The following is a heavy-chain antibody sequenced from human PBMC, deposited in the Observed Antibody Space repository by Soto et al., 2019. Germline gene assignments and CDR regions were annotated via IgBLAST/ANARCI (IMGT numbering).Heavy chain of an antibody. CDR1: GFTFSSYE. J-gene: IGHJ3*02. V-gene: IGHV3-48*03. CDR2: ISSSGSTI. Sequence: EVQLVESGGGLVQPGGSLRLSCAASGFTFSSYEMNWVRQAPGQGLEWVTYISSSGSTIYYADSVKGRFTISRDNAKNSVYLQMNSLRAEYTAVYYCVRDGLLLGSSSSVGAFDIWGQVTMVTVSS. D-gene: IGHD6-6*01. CDR3: VRDGLLLGSSSSVGAFDI.